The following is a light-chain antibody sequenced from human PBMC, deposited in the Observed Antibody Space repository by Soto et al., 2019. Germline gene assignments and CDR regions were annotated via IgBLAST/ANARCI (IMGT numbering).Light chain of an antibody. V-gene: IGLV2-14*01. CDR3: SSSSRSSTYV. CDR2: EVS. CDR1: SSDLGGYNY. Sequence: QSALTQPASASGSPGQSITISCTGTSSDLGGYNYVSWYQQHPGKAPKLMIYEVSNRPSWVADRFSGSKSGNTASLTISGGLYEEEADYYCSSSSRSSTYVFGTGTKLTVL. J-gene: IGLJ1*01.